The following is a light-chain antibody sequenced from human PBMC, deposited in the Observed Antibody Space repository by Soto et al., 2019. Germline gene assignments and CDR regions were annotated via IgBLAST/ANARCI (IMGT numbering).Light chain of an antibody. CDR1: QGISSY. J-gene: IGKJ1*01. V-gene: IGKV1-39*01. CDR2: AAS. Sequence: IQLTQSPSSLSASVGDRVTITCLASQGISSYLNWYQQKPGKAPKLLIYAASSLPSGVPSRFSGSGAETDFTLTISSLQPEDFATYSCQQSYNTPWTFGQGTQVDIK. CDR3: QQSYNTPWT.